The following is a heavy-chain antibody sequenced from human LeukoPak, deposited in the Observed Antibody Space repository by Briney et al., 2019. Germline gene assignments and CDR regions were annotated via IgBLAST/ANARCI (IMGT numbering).Heavy chain of an antibody. CDR3: ARKGPGVLDV. D-gene: IGHD7-27*01. CDR1: GYTFISYD. Sequence: ASVKVSCKASGYTFISYDINWLRQVSGQGPEWMGWVNPNSGNTGYGPKFRGRVTMTRDTATNTVYMEPSSLTSEDTAVYYCARKGPGVLDVWGQGTMVAVSS. V-gene: IGHV1-8*01. J-gene: IGHJ3*01. CDR2: VNPNSGNT.